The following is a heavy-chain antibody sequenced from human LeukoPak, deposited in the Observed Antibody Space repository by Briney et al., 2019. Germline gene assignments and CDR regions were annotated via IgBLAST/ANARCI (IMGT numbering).Heavy chain of an antibody. CDR2: IKQDGSEK. V-gene: IGHV3-7*01. CDR3: ARGKGRDSGAFDI. CDR1: GFTFSSYW. J-gene: IGHJ3*02. D-gene: IGHD2-15*01. Sequence: GGSLRLSCAASGFTFSSYWMSWVRQAPGKGLEWVANIKQDGSEKYYVDSVKGRFTISRDNSKNTLYLQMNSLRAEDTAVYYCARGKGRDSGAFDIWGQGTMVTVSS.